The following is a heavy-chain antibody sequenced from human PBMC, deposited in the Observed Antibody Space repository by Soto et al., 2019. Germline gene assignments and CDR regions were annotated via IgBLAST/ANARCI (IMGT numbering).Heavy chain of an antibody. J-gene: IGHJ4*02. CDR3: ARDMSALDY. CDR1: GFTFSARW. V-gene: IGHV3-7*03. Sequence: EVQLVESGGGLVQPGGSLRLSCAASGFTFSARWMSWVRQAPGKGLEWVANIKEDGTGQYYVDSVKGRFTISRDNAKNSLYLQMNCLRAEDTAVYYCARDMSALDYWGQGTQVTVSS. D-gene: IGHD3-10*02. CDR2: IKEDGTGQ.